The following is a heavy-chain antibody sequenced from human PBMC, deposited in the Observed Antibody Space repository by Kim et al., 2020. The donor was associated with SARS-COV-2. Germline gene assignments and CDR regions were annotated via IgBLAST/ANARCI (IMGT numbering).Heavy chain of an antibody. V-gene: IGHV4-39*01. D-gene: IGHD2-8*01. J-gene: IGHJ4*02. CDR1: GGSISSSSYY. CDR2: IYYSGST. CDR3: ARLGPVMVYAIGGPDY. Sequence: SETLSLTCTVSGGSISSSSYYWGWIRQPPGKGLEWIGSIYYSGSTYYNPSLKSRVTISVDTSKNQFSLKLSSVTAADTAVYYCARLGPVMVYAIGGPDYWGQGTLVTVSS.